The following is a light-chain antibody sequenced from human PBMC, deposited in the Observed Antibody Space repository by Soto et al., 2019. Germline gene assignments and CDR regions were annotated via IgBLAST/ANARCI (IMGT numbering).Light chain of an antibody. CDR3: SSYTSSSTPYV. V-gene: IGLV2-14*01. CDR2: EVI. CDR1: SSDDGGYNY. J-gene: IGLJ1*01. Sequence: QSALTQPASVSGSPGQSITISCTGTSSDDGGYNYVSWYQQYPGRAPKVIIYEVINRPSGISDRFSGSKSGNTASLTISGLPAEDDADYYCSSYTSSSTPYVFGTGTKVTVL.